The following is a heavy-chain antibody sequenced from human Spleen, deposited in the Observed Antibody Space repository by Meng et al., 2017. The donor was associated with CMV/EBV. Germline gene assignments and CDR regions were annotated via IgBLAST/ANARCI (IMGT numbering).Heavy chain of an antibody. CDR3: AHEGLEWLYPAP. V-gene: IGHV2-5*01. J-gene: IGHJ5*02. CDR1: GFSLSTSGVG. CDR2: IYWNDDK. Sequence: SGPTLVKPTQTLPLTCTLSGFSLSTSGVGVGWIRQPPGKALEWLALIYWNDDKRYSPSLKSRLTITKDTSKNQVVLTMTNMDPVDTATYYCAHEGLEWLYPAPWGQGTLVTVSS. D-gene: IGHD3-3*01.